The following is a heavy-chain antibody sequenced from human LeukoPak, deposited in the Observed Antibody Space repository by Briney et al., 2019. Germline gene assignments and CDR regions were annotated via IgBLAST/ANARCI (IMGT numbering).Heavy chain of an antibody. D-gene: IGHD6-13*01. CDR3: AKDTHRLGIAAAFDY. V-gene: IGHV3-23*01. Sequence: GGSLRLSCAASGFTFSSYAMSWVRQAPGKGLEGVSAISGSGGSTDYADSVKGRFTSSRDNCKNTLYLQMNLQRAQDTAVYYCAKDTHRLGIAAAFDYWGQGTLVTVSS. CDR2: ISGSGGST. J-gene: IGHJ4*02. CDR1: GFTFSSYA.